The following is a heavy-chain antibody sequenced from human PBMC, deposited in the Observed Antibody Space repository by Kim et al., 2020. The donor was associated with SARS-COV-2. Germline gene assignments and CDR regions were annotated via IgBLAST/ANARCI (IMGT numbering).Heavy chain of an antibody. D-gene: IGHD5-18*01. Sequence: YSQTFQARVTITRDTSANTVYMELSSVRSEDTAVYYGARGAGGPIGYILDHWGQGALITVSS. CDR3: ARGAGGPIGYILDH. J-gene: IGHJ4*02. V-gene: IGHV1-3*01.